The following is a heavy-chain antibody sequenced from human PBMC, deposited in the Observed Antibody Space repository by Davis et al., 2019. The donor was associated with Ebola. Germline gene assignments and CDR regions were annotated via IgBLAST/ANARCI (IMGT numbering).Heavy chain of an antibody. D-gene: IGHD3-22*01. J-gene: IGHJ4*02. CDR2: INHSGST. Sequence: SETLSLTCAVYGGSFSGYYWSWIRQPPGKGLEWIGEINHSGSTNYNPSLKSRVTISVDTSKNQFSLKLSSVTAADTAVYYCAGDYYDSSGYYGSLDYWGQGTLVTVSP. V-gene: IGHV4-34*01. CDR3: AGDYYDSSGYYGSLDY. CDR1: GGSFSGYY.